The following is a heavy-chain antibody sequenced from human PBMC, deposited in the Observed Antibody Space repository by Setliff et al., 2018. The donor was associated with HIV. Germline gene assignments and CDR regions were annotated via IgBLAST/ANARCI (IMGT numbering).Heavy chain of an antibody. D-gene: IGHD3-22*01. CDR3: ARAGVYSDSSGYCIDY. Sequence: GGSLRLSCAASGFTFSSYSMNWVRQAPGKGLEWVSSISSGSSYIYYAESVKGRLTISRDNAKNSLYLQMNSLRAEDTAVYYCARAGVYSDSSGYCIDYWGQRTLVTVSS. CDR1: GFTFSSYS. CDR2: ISSGSSYI. V-gene: IGHV3-21*01. J-gene: IGHJ4*02.